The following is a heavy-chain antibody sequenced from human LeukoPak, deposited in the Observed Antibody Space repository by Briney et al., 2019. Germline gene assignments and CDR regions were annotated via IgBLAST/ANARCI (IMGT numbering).Heavy chain of an antibody. J-gene: IGHJ5*02. CDR1: GGSISSSSYY. D-gene: IGHD4-17*01. V-gene: IGHV4-39*07. Sequence: PSEALSLTCTVSGGSISSSSYYWGWIRQPPGKGLEWIGSIYYSGSTYYNPSLKSRVTISVDTSKNQFSLKLSSVTAADTAVYYCARGRTTVTTGNWFDPWGQGTLVTVSS. CDR3: ARGRTTVTTGNWFDP. CDR2: IYYSGST.